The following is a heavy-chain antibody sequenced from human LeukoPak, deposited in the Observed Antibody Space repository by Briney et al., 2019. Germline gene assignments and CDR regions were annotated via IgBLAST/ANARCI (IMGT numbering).Heavy chain of an antibody. CDR3: ARSCDFWSGYWFKA. D-gene: IGHD3-3*01. J-gene: IGHJ5*02. Sequence: NPSETLSLTCTVSSGSISTSNYYWGWVRQPPGRALEWVGNIFYSGSTYYSPSLKSRVTISVDTSKNQFSLKLSSVTAADTAVYYCARSCDFWSGYWFKAWGQGTLVTVSS. CDR2: IFYSGST. V-gene: IGHV4-39*07. CDR1: SGSISTSNYY.